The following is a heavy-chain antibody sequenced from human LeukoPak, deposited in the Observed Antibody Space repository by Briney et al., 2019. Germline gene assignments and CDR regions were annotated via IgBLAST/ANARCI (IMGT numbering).Heavy chain of an antibody. CDR1: GFTFNSYG. CDR2: FWYCVSNK. CDR3: ARVAFFYDSSAYFDY. D-gene: IGHD3-22*01. V-gene: IGHV3-33*01. Sequence: GGSLRLSCAASGFTFNSYGMHWVREAPGKGLEWVAVFWYCVSNKYYADSVKGRFTISRDNSKNTLYLQMNSLRAEDTAVYYCARVAFFYDSSAYFDYWGQGTLVTVSS. J-gene: IGHJ4*02.